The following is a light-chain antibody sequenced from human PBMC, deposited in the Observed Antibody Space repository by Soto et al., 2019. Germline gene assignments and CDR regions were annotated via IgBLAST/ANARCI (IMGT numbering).Light chain of an antibody. CDR2: RAS. Sequence: DIQMTPSPSSVSASVGVRVAFTCRASQRIAGWLAWYQQKPGKPLKLLIYRASSLQSGGPSRFSGSGSGTYFTLTISRRQPEDFATYYWQQAHSFPYTFGQGIKLEIK. J-gene: IGKJ2*01. CDR1: QRIAGW. V-gene: IGKV1-12*01. CDR3: QQAHSFPYT.